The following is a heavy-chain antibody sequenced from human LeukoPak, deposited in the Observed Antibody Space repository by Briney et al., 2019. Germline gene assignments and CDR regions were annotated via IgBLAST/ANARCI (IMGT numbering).Heavy chain of an antibody. CDR3: AKGSDSRDSYGPGR. J-gene: IGHJ4*02. CDR1: GFTFSSYA. V-gene: IGHV3-23*01. CDR2: ISGSGDRT. Sequence: PGGPLRLSCAASGFTFSSYAMSWVRQAPGKGLEWVSGISGSGDRTYYADSVKGRFTISRDNSKNTLYVQMNSLRAEDTAVYYCAKGSDSRDSYGPGRWGQGTLVTVSS. D-gene: IGHD3-22*01.